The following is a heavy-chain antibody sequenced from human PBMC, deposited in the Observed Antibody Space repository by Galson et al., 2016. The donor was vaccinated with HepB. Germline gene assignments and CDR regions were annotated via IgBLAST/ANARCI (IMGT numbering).Heavy chain of an antibody. V-gene: IGHV1-69*13. D-gene: IGHD4-17*01. CDR1: GGTFSSYA. CDR2: IIPIFGTA. Sequence: SVKVSCKASGGTFSSYAISWVRQAPGQGLEWMGGIIPIFGTADYAQRFQGRVTITADESTSTAYMDLTGLTSEDTAVYYCTRDRGQHYALWGQGTLVTVSS. CDR3: TRDRGQHYAL. J-gene: IGHJ4*02.